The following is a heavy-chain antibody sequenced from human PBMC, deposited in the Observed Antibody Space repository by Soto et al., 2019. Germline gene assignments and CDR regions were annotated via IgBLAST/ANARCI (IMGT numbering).Heavy chain of an antibody. J-gene: IGHJ4*02. CDR3: SKSRNYDSSGDFYDY. D-gene: IGHD3-22*01. CDR1: AFTFNNYA. V-gene: IGHV3-23*01. Sequence: GSLRLSCAASAFTFNNYAMSWVRQAPGKGLEWVSGIGGSGRTTYYADSVKGRFTISRDNSNHTLFLQITSRRAEDTAVYYCSKSRNYDSSGDFYDYWGQGTLVTVSS. CDR2: IGGSGRTT.